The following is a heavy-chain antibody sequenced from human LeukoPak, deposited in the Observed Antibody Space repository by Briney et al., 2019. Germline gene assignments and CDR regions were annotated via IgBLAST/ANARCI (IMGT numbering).Heavy chain of an antibody. Sequence: PSVKVSCKASAGTFSNYSISWVRHAPGHGLEWMGGILPIFGTANYAQKCQGRVTLTADESTSTAYMELSSLRSEDTAVYYYARVRSQLLQGYYFDYWGQGTLVTVSS. J-gene: IGHJ4*02. D-gene: IGHD2-15*01. CDR1: AGTFSNYS. V-gene: IGHV1-69*13. CDR3: ARVRSQLLQGYYFDY. CDR2: ILPIFGTA.